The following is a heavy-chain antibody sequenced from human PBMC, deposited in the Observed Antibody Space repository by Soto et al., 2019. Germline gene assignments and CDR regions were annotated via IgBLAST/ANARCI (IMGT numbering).Heavy chain of an antibody. CDR3: ASGQCGTNCYIFEY. Sequence: PGGSLRLSCAASGFTFSSYGFHWVRQAPGKGLGWVTLMSHDGSKTFYADSVKGRFTISRDNSKNTLYLQMNSLKAEDTAVYYCASGQCGTNCYIFEYWGQGTLVTVSS. CDR1: GFTFSSYG. CDR2: MSHDGSKT. V-gene: IGHV3-30*03. D-gene: IGHD2-8*01. J-gene: IGHJ4*02.